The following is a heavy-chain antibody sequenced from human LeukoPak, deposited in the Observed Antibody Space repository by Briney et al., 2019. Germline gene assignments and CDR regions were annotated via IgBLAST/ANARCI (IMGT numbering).Heavy chain of an antibody. J-gene: IGHJ4*02. D-gene: IGHD3-22*01. CDR1: GGTFSSYA. V-gene: IGHV1-69*13. CDR3: ARGAIRYDSSGYLSDY. CDR2: IIPIFGTA. Sequence: GASVKVSCKASGGTFSSYAISWVRQAPGQGLEWMGGIIPIFGTANYAQKFQGRVTITADESTSTAYMELSSLRSEDTAVYYCARGAIRYDSSGYLSDYWGQGTLVTVSS.